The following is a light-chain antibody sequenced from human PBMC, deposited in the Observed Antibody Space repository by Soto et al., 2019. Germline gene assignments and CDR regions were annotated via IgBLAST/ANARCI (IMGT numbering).Light chain of an antibody. CDR2: EVS. CDR3: SSYAGSNNFV. CDR1: SSDVGAYKY. J-gene: IGLJ1*01. V-gene: IGLV2-8*01. Sequence: QSVLTQPPSASGSPGQSVTISCTGTSSDVGAYKYVAWYQQHPGKAPKLMIYEVSRRPSGVPERFSGSKSGNTASLTVSGLQAEDEAHYYCSSYAGSNNFVFGTGTKVTVL.